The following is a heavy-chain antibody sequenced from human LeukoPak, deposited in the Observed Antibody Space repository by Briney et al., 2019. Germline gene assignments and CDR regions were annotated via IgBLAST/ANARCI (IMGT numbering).Heavy chain of an antibody. D-gene: IGHD3-10*01. Sequence: PGGSLRLSCAASGFTFSSYWMHWVRQAPGKGLVWVSRINTDGSSTSYADSVKGRFTISRDNAKNTLYLQMNSLRAEDTAVYYCAKDLGSGSPGMDVWGQGTTVTVSS. CDR3: AKDLGSGSPGMDV. J-gene: IGHJ6*02. CDR2: INTDGSST. CDR1: GFTFSSYW. V-gene: IGHV3-74*01.